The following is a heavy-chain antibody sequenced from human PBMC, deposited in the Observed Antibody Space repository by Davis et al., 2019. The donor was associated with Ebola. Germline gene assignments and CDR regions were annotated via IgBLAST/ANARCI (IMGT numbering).Heavy chain of an antibody. D-gene: IGHD5-12*01. CDR2: INPNSGGT. CDR1: GYTFTGYY. J-gene: IGHJ4*02. V-gene: IGHV1-2*04. Sequence: ASVKVSCKASGYTFTGYYMHWVRQAPGQGLEWMGWINPNSGGTNYAQKFQGWVTMTRDTSISTAYMELSRLRSDDTAVYYCARAKGYKGYPSDYWGQGTLVTVSS. CDR3: ARAKGYKGYPSDY.